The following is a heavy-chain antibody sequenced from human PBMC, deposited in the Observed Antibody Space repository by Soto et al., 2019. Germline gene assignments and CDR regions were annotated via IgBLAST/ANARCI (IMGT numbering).Heavy chain of an antibody. CDR2: INPSGGST. CDR3: ARDGGTMIVVAKDFQH. J-gene: IGHJ1*01. CDR1: GYTFTSYY. V-gene: IGHV1-46*01. Sequence: GASVKVSCKASGYTFTSYYMHWVRQAPGQGLEWMGIINPSGGSTSYAQKFQGRVTMTRDTSTSTVYMELSSLRSEDTAVYYCARDGGTMIVVAKDFQHWGQGTLVTVSS. D-gene: IGHD3-22*01.